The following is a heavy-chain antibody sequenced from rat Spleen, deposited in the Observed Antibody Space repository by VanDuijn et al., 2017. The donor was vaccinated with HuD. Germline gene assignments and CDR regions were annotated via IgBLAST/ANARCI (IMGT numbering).Heavy chain of an antibody. V-gene: IGHV2-6*01. CDR2: ISSGGST. J-gene: IGHJ2*01. CDR3: ARANRDSYAHFDY. Sequence: QVQLKESGPDLVQPSQTLSLTCTVSGFSLTSYGVSWVRQPPGKGLEWIATISSGGSTYYNSLLKSRLSITRDISKSQVFLKMNSLQTEDTATYYCARANRDSYAHFDYWGQGVMVTVSS. D-gene: IGHD1-12*01. CDR1: GFSLTSYG.